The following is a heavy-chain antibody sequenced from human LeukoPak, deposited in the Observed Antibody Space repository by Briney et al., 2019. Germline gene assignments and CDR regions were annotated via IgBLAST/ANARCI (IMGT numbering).Heavy chain of an antibody. Sequence: GGSLRLSCAAYGFTFSSYSMDWVRQAPGKGLEWVSYISSSSSTIYYADSVKGRFTISRDNAKNSLYLQMNSLRDEDTAVYYWARGRSTVTRFDPWGQGTLVTVSS. CDR2: ISSSSSTI. CDR1: GFTFSSYS. V-gene: IGHV3-48*02. D-gene: IGHD4-17*01. J-gene: IGHJ5*02. CDR3: ARGRSTVTRFDP.